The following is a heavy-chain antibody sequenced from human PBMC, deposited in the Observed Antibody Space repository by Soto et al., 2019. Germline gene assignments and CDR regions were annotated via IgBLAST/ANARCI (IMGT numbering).Heavy chain of an antibody. J-gene: IGHJ5*02. V-gene: IGHV4-30-4*01. CDR2: IYYSGST. D-gene: IGHD6-13*01. CDR1: GGSISSGDYY. CDR3: ARTADDSYWFAP. Sequence: SETLSLTCTVSGGSISSGDYYWSWIRQPPGKGLEWIGYIYYSGSTYYNPSLRSRVTISVDTSKNQFSLKLSSVTAADTAVYYCARTADDSYWFAPWGQRTLVTVSS.